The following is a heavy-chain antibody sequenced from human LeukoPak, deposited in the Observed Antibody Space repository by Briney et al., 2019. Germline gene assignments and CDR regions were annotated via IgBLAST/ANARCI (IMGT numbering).Heavy chain of an antibody. Sequence: ASVKVSCKASGYTFTGYHMHWVRQAPGQGLEWMGWINPKSGGTNYAQKFQGRVTMTRDTSISTAYMELSRLTSDDTAVYYCATDARRTYPEYYFDYWGQGTVVTVSS. CDR1: GYTFTGYH. J-gene: IGHJ4*02. CDR3: ATDARRTYPEYYFDY. V-gene: IGHV1-2*02. CDR2: INPKSGGT.